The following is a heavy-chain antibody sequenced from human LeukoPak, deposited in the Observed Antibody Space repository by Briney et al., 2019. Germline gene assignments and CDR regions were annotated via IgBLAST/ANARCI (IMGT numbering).Heavy chain of an antibody. Sequence: GESLKISCKGSGYSFTSYWIGWVRQMPGKGLEWTGIIYPGDSDTRYSPSFQGQVTTSADKSISTAYLQWSSLKASDTAMYYCASVPRSGYSSGWYYFDYWGQGTLVTVSS. V-gene: IGHV5-51*01. D-gene: IGHD6-19*01. CDR3: ASVPRSGYSSGWYYFDY. J-gene: IGHJ4*02. CDR2: IYPGDSDT. CDR1: GYSFTSYW.